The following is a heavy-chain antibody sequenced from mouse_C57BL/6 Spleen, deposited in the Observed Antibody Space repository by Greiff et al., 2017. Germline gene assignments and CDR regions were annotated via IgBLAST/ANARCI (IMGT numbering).Heavy chain of an antibody. CDR3: ARGGLVGYDYYAMDY. Sequence: EVQRVESGPELVKPGASVKIPCKASGYTFTDYNMDWVKQSHGKSLEWIGDINPNNGGTIYNQKFKGKATLTVDKSSSTAYMELRSLTSEDTAVYYCARGGLVGYDYYAMDYWGQGTSVTVSS. D-gene: IGHD2-2*01. V-gene: IGHV1-18*01. CDR1: GYTFTDYN. CDR2: INPNNGGT. J-gene: IGHJ4*01.